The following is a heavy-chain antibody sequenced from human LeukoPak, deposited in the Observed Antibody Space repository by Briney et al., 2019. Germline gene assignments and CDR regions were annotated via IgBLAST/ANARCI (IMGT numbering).Heavy chain of an antibody. CDR2: IHTSGST. CDR3: ARDRTGYIGYEGDPFDI. V-gene: IGHV4-4*07. J-gene: IGHJ3*02. D-gene: IGHD5-12*01. CDR1: GGSFSSHY. Sequence: KSSETLSLTCIVSGGSFSSHYWSRIRQSAGKGPEWIGRIHTSGSTNYNPSLRSRVTMSVDTSKNQFSLKLTSVTAADTGVYYCARDRTGYIGYEGDPFDIWGQGTMVTVSS.